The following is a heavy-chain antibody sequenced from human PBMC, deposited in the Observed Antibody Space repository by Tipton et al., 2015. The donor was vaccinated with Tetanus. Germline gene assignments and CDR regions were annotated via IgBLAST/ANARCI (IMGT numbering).Heavy chain of an antibody. CDR1: GFSFSSYA. Sequence: SLRLSCAASGFSFSSYALNWVRLGPGKGLAWLSGISGSGGSTFYADSGKGRFTISRDNSKNMLYLHMNSLTTEDTAVYYCAKDSGLQLHYGMDVWGQGTAVTVSS. V-gene: IGHV3-23*01. J-gene: IGHJ6*02. D-gene: IGHD1-26*01. CDR2: ISGSGGST. CDR3: AKDSGLQLHYGMDV.